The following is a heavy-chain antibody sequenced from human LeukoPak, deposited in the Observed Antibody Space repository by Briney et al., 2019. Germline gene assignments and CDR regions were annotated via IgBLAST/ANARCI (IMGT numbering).Heavy chain of an antibody. J-gene: IGHJ4*01. V-gene: IGHV3-23*01. CDR1: GFSFSIYA. CDR3: AKGIYSSGWSYFDY. CDR2: ISRSSDTT. Sequence: GGSLRLSCAASGFSFSIYAMSWVRQAPGKGLEWVSVISRSSDTTHYADSVKGRFTISRDNSKNTLYLQMNSLRAEDTAVYYCAKGIYSSGWSYFDYWGHGTLVTVSS. D-gene: IGHD6-19*01.